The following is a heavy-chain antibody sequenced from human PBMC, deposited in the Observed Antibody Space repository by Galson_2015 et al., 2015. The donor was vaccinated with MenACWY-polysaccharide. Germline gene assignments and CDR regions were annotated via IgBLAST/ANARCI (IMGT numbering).Heavy chain of an antibody. J-gene: IGHJ4*02. CDR3: AKERDARMSSSLIL. D-gene: IGHD2/OR15-2a*01. CDR1: GFTFSNYG. CDR2: IAHDGTVT. Sequence: SLRLSCAASGFTFSNYGMQWVRQAPGKGLEWVTVIAHDGTVTHYTDSVRGRFTVSRDNSKNMLYLYMNSLRPDDTAVYFCAKERDARMSSSLILWGQGTLVIVSS. V-gene: IGHV3-30*18.